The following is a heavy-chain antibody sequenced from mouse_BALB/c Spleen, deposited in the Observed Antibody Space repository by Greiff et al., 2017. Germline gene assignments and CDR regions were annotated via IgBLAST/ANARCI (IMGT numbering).Heavy chain of an antibody. V-gene: IGHV1S41*01. D-gene: IGHD2-3*01. CDR2: IAPGSGST. CDR1: GYTFTSYW. CDR3: ARDGIYDGYYFDY. Sequence: DLVKPGASVKLSCKASGYTFTSYWINWIKQRPGQGLEWIGRIAPGSGSTYYNEMFKGKATLTVATSSSTAYIQLSSLSSEDSAVYFCARDGIYDGYYFDYWGQGTTLTVSS. J-gene: IGHJ2*01.